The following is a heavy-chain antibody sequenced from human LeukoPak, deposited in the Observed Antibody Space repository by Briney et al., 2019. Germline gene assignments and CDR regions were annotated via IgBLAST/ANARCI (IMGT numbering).Heavy chain of an antibody. Sequence: SGTPSLTCTVSGGSICSSSYNWGWIRAPPGEGVWWIGSIYNSGSTYYTPSLKSRVTISVDTSKNQFSLKLSSVTAADTAVYYCARLLLVPPGAFDIWGQGTMVSVSS. V-gene: IGHV4-39*01. D-gene: IGHD3-10*01. J-gene: IGHJ3*02. CDR3: ARLLLVPPGAFDI. CDR2: IYNSGST. CDR1: GGSICSSSYN.